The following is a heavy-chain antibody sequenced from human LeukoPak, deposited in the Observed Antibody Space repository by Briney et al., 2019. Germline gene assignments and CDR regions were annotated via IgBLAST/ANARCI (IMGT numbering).Heavy chain of an antibody. J-gene: IGHJ5*02. V-gene: IGHV3-48*03. CDR1: GFSLDNFD. D-gene: IGHD3-3*01. CDR2: VDNDGWAT. CDR3: ARDLFGWSLDP. Sequence: GGSLRLSCAASGFSLDNFDMNWVRQAPGKGLEWISYVDNDGWATSYYADSVKGRFTITRDDAKNSLYLQMDSLAVEDTAVYYCARDLFGWSLDPWGQGALVSVSS.